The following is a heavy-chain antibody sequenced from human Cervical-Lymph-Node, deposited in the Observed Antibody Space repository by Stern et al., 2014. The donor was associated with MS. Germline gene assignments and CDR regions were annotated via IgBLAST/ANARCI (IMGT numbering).Heavy chain of an antibody. CDR2: INPSGGTT. Sequence: VQLVQSGAEVKKHGTSVKVSCKASGYTFTTYFIQWVRQATGQGLEWLGIINPSGGTTNYAQNFQGRVTMTRDTSTSTVYMELSSLRSEDTAVYSCARGTYGDYDSANWYFDLWGRGTLVTVSS. CDR1: GYTFTTYF. CDR3: ARGTYGDYDSANWYFDL. V-gene: IGHV1-46*01. D-gene: IGHD4-17*01. J-gene: IGHJ2*01.